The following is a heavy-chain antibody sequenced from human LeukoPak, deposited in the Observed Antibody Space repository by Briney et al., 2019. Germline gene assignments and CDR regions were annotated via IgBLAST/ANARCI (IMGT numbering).Heavy chain of an antibody. CDR3: TRDRNHYYMDV. Sequence: GGSLRLSCEASGFTFSTYYMNWVRQAPGEGLVWVSRIKNDGSDTTNADSVKGRFTISRDNARNMVYLQMHSLRVEDTAVYYCTRDRNHYYMDVWGRGTTVTVSS. CDR2: IKNDGSDT. V-gene: IGHV3-74*01. CDR1: GFTFSTYY. J-gene: IGHJ6*03.